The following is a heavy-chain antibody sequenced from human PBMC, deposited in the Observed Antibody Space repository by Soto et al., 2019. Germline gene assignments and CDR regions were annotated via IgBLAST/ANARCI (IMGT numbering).Heavy chain of an antibody. J-gene: IGHJ6*02. CDR1: GGTFSSYA. CDR3: ARETGEAGNYYGMDV. CDR2: IIPIFGTA. D-gene: IGHD7-27*01. V-gene: IGHV1-69*12. Sequence: QVQLVQSGAEVKKPGSSVKVSCKASGGTFSSYAISWVRQAPGQGLEWMGGIIPIFGTANYAQKVQGRVTITADESTRTDYMELSSLRSEDTAVYYCARETGEAGNYYGMDVWGQGTTVTVSS.